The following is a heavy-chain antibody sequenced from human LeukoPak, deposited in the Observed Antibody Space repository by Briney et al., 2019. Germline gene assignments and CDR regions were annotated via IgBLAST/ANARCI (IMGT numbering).Heavy chain of an antibody. V-gene: IGHV3-48*01. CDR3: ARDEYTTPTDTFYYGMDV. J-gene: IGHJ6*02. CDR2: ITSGGDTI. CDR1: GFTFRSYA. D-gene: IGHD6-6*01. Sequence: GGSLRLSCAASGFTFRSYATNWVRQAPGKGLEWVSYITSGGDTISYADSVKGRFTISRDDAQNSLFLQMNSLRAEDTAVYYCARDEYTTPTDTFYYGMDVWGQGTTVTVSS.